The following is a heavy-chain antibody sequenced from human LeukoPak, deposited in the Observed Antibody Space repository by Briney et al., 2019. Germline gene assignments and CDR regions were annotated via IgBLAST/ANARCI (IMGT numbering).Heavy chain of an antibody. D-gene: IGHD6-19*01. Sequence: SETLSLTCTVSGGSISSYYWSWIRQPAGEGLEWIGRIYTSGSTNYNPSLKSRATMSVDTSKNQFSLKLSSVTAADTAVYYCARGYGYSTGWYFDYWGQGTLVTVSS. CDR3: ARGYGYSTGWYFDY. J-gene: IGHJ4*02. CDR2: IYTSGST. CDR1: GGSISSYY. V-gene: IGHV4-4*07.